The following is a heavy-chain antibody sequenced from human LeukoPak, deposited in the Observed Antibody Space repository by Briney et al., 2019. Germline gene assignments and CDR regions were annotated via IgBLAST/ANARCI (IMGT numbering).Heavy chain of an antibody. CDR3: ARSFEYSSSSVPYFDY. CDR1: GGSISSSSYY. Sequence: SETLSLTCTVSGGSISSSSYYWGWIRQPPGKGLEWIGSIYYSGSTYYNPSLKSRVTISVDTSKNQFSLKLSSVTAADTAVYYCARSFEYSSSSVPYFDYWGQRTLVTVSS. D-gene: IGHD6-6*01. CDR2: IYYSGST. V-gene: IGHV4-39*01. J-gene: IGHJ4*02.